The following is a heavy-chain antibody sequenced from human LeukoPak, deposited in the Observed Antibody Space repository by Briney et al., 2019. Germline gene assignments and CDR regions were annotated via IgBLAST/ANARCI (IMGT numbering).Heavy chain of an antibody. Sequence: ASVKVSCKASGYTFTSYYMHWVRQAPGQGLEWMGIINPSGGSTSYAQKFQGRVTMTRDTSTSTVYMELSSLRSEDTAVYYCARTYYYDSSGYYGLEYYFDYWGQGTLVTVSS. J-gene: IGHJ4*02. D-gene: IGHD3-22*01. V-gene: IGHV1-46*01. CDR3: ARTYYYDSSGYYGLEYYFDY. CDR1: GYTFTSYY. CDR2: INPSGGST.